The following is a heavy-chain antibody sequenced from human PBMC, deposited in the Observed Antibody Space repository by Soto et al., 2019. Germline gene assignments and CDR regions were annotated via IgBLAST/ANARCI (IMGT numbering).Heavy chain of an antibody. CDR3: ARGLRGVLDY. J-gene: IGHJ4*02. V-gene: IGHV3-33*01. D-gene: IGHD5-12*01. CDR1: GFNFGNFG. CDR2: ISNDENIR. Sequence: GGSLRLSCVASGFNFGNFGMHWVRQAPGKGLEWLTVISNDENIRQDSVRGRFAIARDNSKNTLYLHLTSLRAEDTAIYYCARGLRGVLDYWGQGTLVTVSS.